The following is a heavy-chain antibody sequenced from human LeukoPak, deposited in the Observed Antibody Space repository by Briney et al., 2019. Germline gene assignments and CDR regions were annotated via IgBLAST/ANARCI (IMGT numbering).Heavy chain of an antibody. V-gene: IGHV4-30-4*08. CDR2: IYYSGST. Sequence: SQTLSLTCTVSGGSISSGDYYWSWIRQPPGKGLEWIGYIYYSGSTYYNPSLKSRVTISIDTSRNQFSLKLSSVTAADMAVYYCARRDIVATISMWGQGTLVTVSS. J-gene: IGHJ4*02. D-gene: IGHD5-12*01. CDR3: ARRDIVATISM. CDR1: GGSISSGDYY.